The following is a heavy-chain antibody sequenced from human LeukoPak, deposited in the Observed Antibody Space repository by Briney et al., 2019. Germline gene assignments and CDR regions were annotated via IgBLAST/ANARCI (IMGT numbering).Heavy chain of an antibody. CDR2: ISSSGSTI. CDR1: GFDFSSYG. CDR3: ARVTYGSGTYGAFDY. J-gene: IGHJ4*02. D-gene: IGHD3-10*01. V-gene: IGHV3-48*01. Sequence: PGGSLRLSCAASGFDFSSYGMHWVRQAPGKGLEWVSYISSSGSTIYYADSVKGRFTISRDNSKNTLYLQMNSLRAEDTAVYYCARVTYGSGTYGAFDYWGQGTLVTVSS.